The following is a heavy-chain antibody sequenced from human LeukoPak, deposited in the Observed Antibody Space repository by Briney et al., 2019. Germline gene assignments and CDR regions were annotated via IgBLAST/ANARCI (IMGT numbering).Heavy chain of an antibody. CDR3: ARGRGKAVAGKYDY. CDR1: GGSFSGYY. J-gene: IGHJ4*02. V-gene: IGHV4-34*01. CDR2: INNSGST. Sequence: SETLSLTCAVYGGSFSGYYWSWIRQPPGKGLEWIGEINNSGSTNYNPSLKSRVTISVDTSKNQFSLKLSSVTAADTAVYYCARGRGKAVAGKYDYWGQGTLVTVSS. D-gene: IGHD6-19*01.